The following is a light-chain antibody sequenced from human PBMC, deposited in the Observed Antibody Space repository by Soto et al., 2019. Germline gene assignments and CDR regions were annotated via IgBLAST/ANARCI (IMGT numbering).Light chain of an antibody. V-gene: IGLV1-44*01. CDR3: AAWDDSLNGVV. CDR2: SNN. CDR1: SSNIGSNT. Sequence: QSVLTQPPSASGTPGQRVTISCSGSSSNIGSNTVNWYQQLPGTAPKLLIYSNNQRPSGVPDRFSGSKSGTSASLAISGLQFEHEADYYCAAWDDSLNGVVFGGGTKVTVL. J-gene: IGLJ2*01.